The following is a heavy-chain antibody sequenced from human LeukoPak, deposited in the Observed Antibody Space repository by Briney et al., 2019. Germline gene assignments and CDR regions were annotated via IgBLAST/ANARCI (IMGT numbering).Heavy chain of an antibody. CDR1: GFTFSSYW. D-gene: IGHD1-26*01. CDR3: ARDSQLEWEPSIWFDP. CDR2: IKQDGSEK. V-gene: IGHV3-7*01. J-gene: IGHJ5*02. Sequence: AGGSLRLSCAASGFTFSSYWMSWVRQAPEKGLEWVANIKQDGSEKYYVDSVKGRFTISRDNAKNSLYLQMNSLRAEDTAVYYCARDSQLEWEPSIWFDPWGQGTLVTVPS.